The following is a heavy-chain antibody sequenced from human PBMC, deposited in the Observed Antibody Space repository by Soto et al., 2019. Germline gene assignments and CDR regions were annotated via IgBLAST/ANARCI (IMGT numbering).Heavy chain of an antibody. CDR3: SALGYYYDSSGYYPRGNY. D-gene: IGHD3-22*01. V-gene: IGHV4-61*01. CDR1: GGSVSSGSYY. Sequence: PSETLSLTCTVSGGSVSSGSYYWSWIRQPPGKGLEWIGYIYYSGSTNYNPSLKSRVTISVDTSKNQFSPKLSSVTAADTAVYYCSALGYYYDSSGYYPRGNYWGQGTLVTVSS. CDR2: IYYSGST. J-gene: IGHJ4*02.